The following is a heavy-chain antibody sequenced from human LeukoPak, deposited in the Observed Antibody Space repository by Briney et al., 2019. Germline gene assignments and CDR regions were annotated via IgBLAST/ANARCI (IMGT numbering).Heavy chain of an antibody. D-gene: IGHD6-13*01. J-gene: IGHJ3*02. CDR2: IIPIFGTA. CDR1: GGTFSSYA. V-gene: IGHV1-69*05. Sequence: ASVKVSCKASGGTFSSYAISWVRQAPGQGLEWMGGIIPIFGTANYAQKFQGRVTITTDESTSTAYMELSSLRSEDTAVYYCAGEREGVAAAGTDAFDIWGQGTMVTVSS. CDR3: AGEREGVAAAGTDAFDI.